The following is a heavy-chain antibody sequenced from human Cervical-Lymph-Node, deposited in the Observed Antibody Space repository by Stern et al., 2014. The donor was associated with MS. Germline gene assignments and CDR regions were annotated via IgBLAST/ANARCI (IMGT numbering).Heavy chain of an antibody. CDR3: VRLLSDYHEANGYPGGYFDL. CDR2: FSHRGTT. V-gene: IGHV4-39*01. Sequence: QLQLQESGPGLVKPSETLSLTCGVSGVSITSRNYYWGWIRQPPGKGLEWIGSFSHRGTTYSNPSLKGRVTISIDTSRSQSQFSLRLTSVTAADTSMYFCVRLLSDYHEANGYPGGYFDLWGQGIQVTVSS. CDR1: GVSITSRNYY. D-gene: IGHD3-22*01. J-gene: IGHJ4*02.